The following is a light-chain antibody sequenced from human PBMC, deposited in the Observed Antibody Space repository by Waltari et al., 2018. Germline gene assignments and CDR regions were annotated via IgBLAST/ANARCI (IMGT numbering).Light chain of an antibody. Sequence: QTVVTQEPSLTVSPGGTVTLTCASSTGSVTSVYYPNGFQQKPGQAPRSLIYSISKKHSWTPARFSGSLLGGKAALTLSGAQPEDEAEYYCLLYYGDAQLGVFGGGTKLTVL. J-gene: IGLJ3*02. CDR1: TGSVTSVYY. CDR2: SIS. CDR3: LLYYGDAQLGV. V-gene: IGLV7-43*01.